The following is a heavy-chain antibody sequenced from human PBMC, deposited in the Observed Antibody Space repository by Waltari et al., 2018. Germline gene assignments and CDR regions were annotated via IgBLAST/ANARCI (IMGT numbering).Heavy chain of an antibody. J-gene: IGHJ4*02. Sequence: EVQLVESGGGLVQPGGSLRLPCTSSSSTFRTTWMHWVRQAPGKGLVWVSRINSDGSSTTYADSVRGRFTVSRDNAKNTMYLQMNSLRAEDTAVYYCARDRYYTIDYWGQGTLVTVSS. D-gene: IGHD3-10*01. CDR3: ARDRYYTIDY. CDR1: SSTFRTTW. CDR2: INSDGSST. V-gene: IGHV3-74*03.